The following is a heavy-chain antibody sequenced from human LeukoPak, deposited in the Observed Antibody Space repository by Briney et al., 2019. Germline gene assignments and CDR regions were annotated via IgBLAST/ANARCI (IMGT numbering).Heavy chain of an antibody. Sequence: GRSLRLSCAASGFTFSSYGMHWVRQAPGKGLEWVAVISYDGSNKYYADSVKGRFTISRDNSKNTLYLQMNSLRAEDTAVYYCAKDLYSSSWSPLDYWGQGTLVTVSS. J-gene: IGHJ4*02. CDR1: GFTFSSYG. V-gene: IGHV3-30*18. D-gene: IGHD6-13*01. CDR3: AKDLYSSSWSPLDY. CDR2: ISYDGSNK.